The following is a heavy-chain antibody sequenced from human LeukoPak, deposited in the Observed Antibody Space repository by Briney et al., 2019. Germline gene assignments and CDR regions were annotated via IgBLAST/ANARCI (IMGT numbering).Heavy chain of an antibody. V-gene: IGHV3-23*01. CDR2: ISISGSST. CDR3: AKDLARYGSGSTYYFDY. D-gene: IGHD3-10*01. J-gene: IGHJ4*02. Sequence: GGSLRLSGAASGFTFSSYDMSWVRQAPGKGLEWVSVISISGSSTYYADSVKGRFTISRDNSRNTLYLQMNSLRAEDTAVYYCAKDLARYGSGSTYYFDYWGQGTLVTVSS. CDR1: GFTFSSYD.